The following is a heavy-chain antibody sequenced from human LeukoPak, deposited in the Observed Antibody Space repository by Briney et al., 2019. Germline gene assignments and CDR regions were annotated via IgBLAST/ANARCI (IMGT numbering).Heavy chain of an antibody. CDR3: ARGTTQRYCSSTSCYCAFDI. D-gene: IGHD2-2*01. Sequence: PSETLSLACTVSGGSISIYYWSWIRQPPGKGLEWIGEINHSGSTNYNPSLKSRVTISVDTSKNQFSLKLSSVTAADTAVYYCARGTTQRYCSSTSCYCAFDIWGQGTMVTVSS. J-gene: IGHJ3*02. V-gene: IGHV4-34*01. CDR1: GGSISIYY. CDR2: INHSGST.